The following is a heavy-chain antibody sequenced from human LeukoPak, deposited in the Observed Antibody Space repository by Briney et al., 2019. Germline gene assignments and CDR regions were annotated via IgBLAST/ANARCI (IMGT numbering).Heavy chain of an antibody. CDR2: IDPSESYT. V-gene: IGHV5-10-1*01. J-gene: IGHJ1*01. CDR1: GYSSTSYL. D-gene: IGHD6-13*01. Sequence: GESLKISCKGSGYSSTSYLITWVGQMPGTGLEWMGRIDPSESYTNYSPSFHGHSTISAAKSISTAYLQWSSLKASDTAMYYCAGRRIAAAGDFQHWGEGTLVTVSS. CDR3: AGRRIAAAGDFQH.